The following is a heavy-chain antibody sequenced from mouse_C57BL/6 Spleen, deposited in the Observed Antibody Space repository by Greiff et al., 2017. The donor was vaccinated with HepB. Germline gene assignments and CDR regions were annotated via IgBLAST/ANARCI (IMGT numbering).Heavy chain of an antibody. D-gene: IGHD1-1*01. J-gene: IGHJ2*01. CDR2: IDPSDSDT. Sequence: VQLQQSGAELVRPGSSVKLSCKASGYTFTSYWMHWVKQRPIQGLEWIGNIDPSDSDTHYNQKFKDKATLTVDKSSSTAYMQLSSLTSEDSAVYYCARGHYYGSRGYFDYWGKGTTLTVSS. CDR3: ARGHYYGSRGYFDY. V-gene: IGHV1-52*01. CDR1: GYTFTSYW.